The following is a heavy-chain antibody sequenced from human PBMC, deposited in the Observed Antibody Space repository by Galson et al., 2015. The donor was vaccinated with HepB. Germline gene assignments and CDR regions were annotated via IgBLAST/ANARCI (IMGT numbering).Heavy chain of an antibody. J-gene: IGHJ4*02. CDR2: ISYDGSNK. CDR1: GFTFSSYA. Sequence: SLRLSCAASGFTFSSYAMHWVRQAPGKGLEWVVVISYDGSNKYYADSVKGRFTISRDNAKNSLYLQMNNLRAEDTAVYYCARVDVDTAMAYFDYWGQGTLVTVSS. D-gene: IGHD5-18*01. V-gene: IGHV3-30*04. CDR3: ARVDVDTAMAYFDY.